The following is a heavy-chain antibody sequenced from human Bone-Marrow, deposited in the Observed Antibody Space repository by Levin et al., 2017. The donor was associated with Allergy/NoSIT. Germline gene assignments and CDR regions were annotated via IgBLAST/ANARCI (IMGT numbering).Heavy chain of an antibody. CDR3: VKDRVIPVGLFDY. CDR2: IRGSGDET. Sequence: AGESLKISCEASGFIFPSYAMSWVRQAPGKGLEWVSAIRGSGDETYYTDSVKGRFTISRDNSKNTMSLQMNSLRAEDTAVYYCVKDRVIPVGLFDYWGLGTPVTVSS. D-gene: IGHD2-2*01. CDR1: GFIFPSYA. V-gene: IGHV3-23*01. J-gene: IGHJ4*02.